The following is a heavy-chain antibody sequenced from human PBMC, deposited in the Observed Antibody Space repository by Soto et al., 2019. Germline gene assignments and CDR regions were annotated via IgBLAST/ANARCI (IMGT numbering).Heavy chain of an antibody. CDR1: GLTFTTYS. CDR3: VRDDCGGGSCPFAY. D-gene: IGHD2-15*01. Sequence: ASVKVSCKASGLTFTTYSVHWVRQAPGQRLEWMGWINAGNGDTKYSQKSKGRVTITRDTSASTAYLELSSLGSEDAAVYYCVRDDCGGGSCPFAYWGQGTLVTVSS. CDR2: INAGNGDT. J-gene: IGHJ4*02. V-gene: IGHV1-3*01.